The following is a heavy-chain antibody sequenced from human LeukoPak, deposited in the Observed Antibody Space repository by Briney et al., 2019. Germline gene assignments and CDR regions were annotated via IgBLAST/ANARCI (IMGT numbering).Heavy chain of an antibody. CDR3: ARAPGYSYGLDY. Sequence: GGSLRLSCAASGFTVSSNYMSWVRQAPGKGLEWVSVIYSGGSTCYADSVKGRFTISRDNSKNTLYLQMNSLRAEDTAVYYCARAPGYSYGLDYWGQGTLVTVSS. CDR1: GFTVSSNY. CDR2: IYSGGST. D-gene: IGHD5-18*01. J-gene: IGHJ4*02. V-gene: IGHV3-53*01.